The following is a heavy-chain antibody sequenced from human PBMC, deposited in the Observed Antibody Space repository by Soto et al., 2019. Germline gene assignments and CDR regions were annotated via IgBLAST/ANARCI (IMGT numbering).Heavy chain of an antibody. CDR1: GFTFSSYG. D-gene: IGHD6-19*01. Sequence: VGSLRLSCAASGFTFSSYGMHWVRQAPGKGPEWVAVIWYDGSNKYYADSVKGRFTISRDNSKNTVHLQMNSLRAEDTAVYYCARDPRYSSGWYYFDYWGQGTLVTVSS. V-gene: IGHV3-33*01. CDR2: IWYDGSNK. CDR3: ARDPRYSSGWYYFDY. J-gene: IGHJ4*02.